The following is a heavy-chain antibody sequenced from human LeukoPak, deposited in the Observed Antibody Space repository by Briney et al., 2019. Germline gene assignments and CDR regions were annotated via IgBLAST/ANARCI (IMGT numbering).Heavy chain of an antibody. CDR1: GGSISSGSYY. Sequence: PSQTLSLTCTVSGGSISSGSYYWSWIRQLPGKAPEWIGYIHYSGSTYYNPSLKSRVTISVDTSKNQFSLNLTSVPAADTAVYYCARQYYVLGGNTKRLFFDSWGPGTLVTVSS. D-gene: IGHD3-10*02. V-gene: IGHV4-30-4*08. CDR2: IHYSGST. J-gene: IGHJ4*02. CDR3: ARQYYVLGGNTKRLFFDS.